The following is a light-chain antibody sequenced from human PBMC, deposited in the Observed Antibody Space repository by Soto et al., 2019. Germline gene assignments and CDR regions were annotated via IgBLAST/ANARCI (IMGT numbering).Light chain of an antibody. CDR1: QSIRTN. Sequence: EIVMTQSPATLSVSPGERATLSCRASQSIRTNLGWYQQKPGQAPRLLIYGASTRATGVPARFSGSGSGTEFTLTISSLQSEDSAVYYFQQYNNWPPFTFGQGTRLEIK. J-gene: IGKJ5*01. CDR3: QQYNNWPPFT. CDR2: GAS. V-gene: IGKV3-15*01.